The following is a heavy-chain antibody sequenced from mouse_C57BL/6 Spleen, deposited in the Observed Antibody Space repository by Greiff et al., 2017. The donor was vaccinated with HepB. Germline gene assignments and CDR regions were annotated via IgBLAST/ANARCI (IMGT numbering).Heavy chain of an antibody. CDR2: ISFDGSN. D-gene: IGHD1-1*01. CDR1: GYSITSGYY. J-gene: IGHJ1*03. CDR3: ARAVVATDWYFDV. Sequence: EVQLQESGPGLVKPSQSLSLTCSVTGYSITSGYYWNWIRQFPGNKLEWMGYISFDGSNNYNPSLKNRISITRVTSKNQFFLKLNSVTTEDTATYYCARAVVATDWYFDVWGTGTTVTVSS. V-gene: IGHV3-6*01.